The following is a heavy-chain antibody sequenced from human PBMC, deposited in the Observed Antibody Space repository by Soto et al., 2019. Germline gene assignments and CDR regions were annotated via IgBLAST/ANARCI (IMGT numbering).Heavy chain of an antibody. Sequence: ASVKVSCKASGYTFTTYGISWVRQAPGQGLEWMGWISPYNGTTKYAEKFQGEMTMTTDTATSTAYMDLKSLRSDDTAVYYCARDGERDTGLNFYYYLHGMDAWGQGTRVTVSS. CDR2: ISPYNGTT. CDR3: ARDGERDTGLNFYYYLHGMDA. J-gene: IGHJ6*02. V-gene: IGHV1-18*04. D-gene: IGHD1-1*01. CDR1: GYTFTTYG.